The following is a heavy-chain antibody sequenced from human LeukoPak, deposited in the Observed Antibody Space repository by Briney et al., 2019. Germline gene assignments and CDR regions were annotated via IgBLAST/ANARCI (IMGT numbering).Heavy chain of an antibody. D-gene: IGHD2-2*01. V-gene: IGHV3-30*02. CDR3: AKDDQPLTSIYSSDYGMDV. CDR2: IRYDGSNK. Sequence: PGGSLRLSCAASGFTFSSYGMHWVRQAPGKGLEWVAFIRYDGSNKYYADSVKGRFTISRDNSKNTLYLQMNSLRAEDTALYYCAKDDQPLTSIYSSDYGMDVWGQGTTVTVSS. J-gene: IGHJ6*02. CDR1: GFTFSSYG.